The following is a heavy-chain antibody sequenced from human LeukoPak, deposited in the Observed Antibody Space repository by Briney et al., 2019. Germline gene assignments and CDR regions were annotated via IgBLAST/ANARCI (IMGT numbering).Heavy chain of an antibody. CDR2: VYNSGTT. CDR3: ARDAY. Sequence: SETLSLTCTVSGVSIGSHYWSWIRQSPGKGLEWIGCVYNSGTTVYNPSLTGRVTISVDTSKNQNSLNLRSVTAADAAVYYCARDAYWGQGILVAVSS. CDR1: GVSIGSHY. V-gene: IGHV4-59*11. J-gene: IGHJ4*02.